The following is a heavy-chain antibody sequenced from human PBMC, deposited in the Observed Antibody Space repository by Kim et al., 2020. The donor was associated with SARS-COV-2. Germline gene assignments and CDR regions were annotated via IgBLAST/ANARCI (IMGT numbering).Heavy chain of an antibody. CDR1: GFTFSSYW. D-gene: IGHD3-9*01. J-gene: IGHJ6*02. Sequence: GGSLRLSCAASGFTFSSYWMHWVRQAPGKGLVWVSRINSDGSSTSYADSVKGRFTISRDNAKNTLYLQMNSLRAEDTAVYYCASVEVRYFDWLLARWGMDVWGQGTTVTVSS. V-gene: IGHV3-74*01. CDR3: ASVEVRYFDWLLARWGMDV. CDR2: INSDGSST.